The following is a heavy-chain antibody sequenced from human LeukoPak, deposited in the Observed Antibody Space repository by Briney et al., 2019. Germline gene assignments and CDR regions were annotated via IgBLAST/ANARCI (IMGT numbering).Heavy chain of an antibody. CDR2: IYHSGST. J-gene: IGHJ4*02. D-gene: IGHD6-19*01. CDR3: ARAKGSGWYDY. CDR1: GYSISSGYY. Sequence: SETLSLTCAVSGYSISSGYYWGWIRQPPGKGLEWIGSIYHSGSTYYNPSLKSRVTTSVDTSKNQFSLRLSSVTAADTAVYYCARAKGSGWYDYWGQGTLVTVSS. V-gene: IGHV4-38-2*01.